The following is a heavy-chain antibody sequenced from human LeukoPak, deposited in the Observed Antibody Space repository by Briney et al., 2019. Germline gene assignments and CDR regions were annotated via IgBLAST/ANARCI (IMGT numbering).Heavy chain of an antibody. CDR1: GDSANTHSAA. CDR2: TYYRSKWYN. CDR3: ARELYSSGWYGIDY. Sequence: SQTLSLTCAISGDSANTHSAAWNWIRQSPSRGLEWLGRTYYRSKWYNDYAVSVKSRITINPDTSKNQYSLQLNSVTPEDTAVYYCARELYSSGWYGIDYWGQGTLVTVSS. V-gene: IGHV6-1*01. J-gene: IGHJ4*02. D-gene: IGHD6-19*01.